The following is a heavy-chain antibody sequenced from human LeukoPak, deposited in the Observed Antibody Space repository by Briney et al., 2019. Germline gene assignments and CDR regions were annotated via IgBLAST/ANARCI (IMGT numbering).Heavy chain of an antibody. Sequence: PSETLSLTCTVSGXSITSGDYYWSWVRQPPGKGLEWIGYIHYGGSTYYNPSLKSRLSISVDMSKNQFSLKLSSVTAADTAVYYCARIDYGSNVYYFDYWGQGTLVTVSA. J-gene: IGHJ4*02. V-gene: IGHV4-30-4*01. CDR3: ARIDYGSNVYYFDY. D-gene: IGHD4-23*01. CDR1: GXSITSGDYY. CDR2: IHYGGST.